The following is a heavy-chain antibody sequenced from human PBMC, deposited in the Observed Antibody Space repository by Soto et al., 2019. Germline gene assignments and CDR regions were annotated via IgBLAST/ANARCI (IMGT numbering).Heavy chain of an antibody. CDR2: FKPTGGGST. CDR1: GYTFSGYY. J-gene: IGHJ6*02. Sequence: QVQLVQSGAEVKKPGASVKLSCKPSGYTFSGYYVHWVRQAPGQGLEWLGVFKPTGGGSTSYAKRFQARVSVTRDTSTSTVYMELGSLRFDDTAVFFCASDYGSGVEMDVWGQGTRVTVSS. CDR3: ASDYGSGVEMDV. V-gene: IGHV1-46*01. D-gene: IGHD3-10*01.